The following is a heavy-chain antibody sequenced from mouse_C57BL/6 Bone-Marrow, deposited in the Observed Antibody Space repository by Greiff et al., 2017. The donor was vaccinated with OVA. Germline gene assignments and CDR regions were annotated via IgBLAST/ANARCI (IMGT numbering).Heavy chain of an antibody. D-gene: IGHD2-4*01. V-gene: IGHV14-4*01. Sequence: EVQLQQSGAELVRPGASVKLSCTASGFNIKDDYMHWVKQRPEQGLEWIGWIDPENGDTEYASKFQGKAPITADTSSNTAYLQLSSLTSEDTAVYYCTTEGNDYDKAWFAYWGQGTLVTVSA. J-gene: IGHJ3*01. CDR2: IDPENGDT. CDR3: TTEGNDYDKAWFAY. CDR1: GFNIKDDY.